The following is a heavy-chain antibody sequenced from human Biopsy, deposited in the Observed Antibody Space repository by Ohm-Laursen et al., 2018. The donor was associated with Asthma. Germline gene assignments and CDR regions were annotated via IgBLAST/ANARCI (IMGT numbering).Heavy chain of an antibody. D-gene: IGHD4-23*01. Sequence: TLSLTCSVYGGSISSFYWSWIRQSPEKGLEWMGYVYWTGSTNYNPSLKSRITMSVDTSKNQFFLRLSSVTAADTAVYYCARGVVYGGDSYAEYFQHWGQGTLVTVSS. CDR3: ARGVVYGGDSYAEYFQH. CDR2: VYWTGST. CDR1: GGSISSFY. J-gene: IGHJ1*01. V-gene: IGHV4-59*01.